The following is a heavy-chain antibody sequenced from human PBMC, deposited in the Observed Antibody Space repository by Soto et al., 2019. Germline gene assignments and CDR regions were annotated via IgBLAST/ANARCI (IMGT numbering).Heavy chain of an antibody. V-gene: IGHV3-66*01. J-gene: IGHJ4*02. CDR3: ARDRTVSDYRSSGALGL. Sequence: GGSLRLSCAASVFTVSSHYMSWVRQAPGKGLEWVSVIYSGGSTYYAKSVTGRFIISRDNSKSTVYLQMNSLRAEDTAVYYCARDRTVSDYRSSGALGLWGQGTLVTVSS. CDR2: IYSGGST. CDR1: VFTVSSHY. D-gene: IGHD6-6*01.